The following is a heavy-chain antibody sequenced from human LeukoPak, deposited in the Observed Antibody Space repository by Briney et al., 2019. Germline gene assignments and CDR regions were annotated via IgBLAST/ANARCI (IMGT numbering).Heavy chain of an antibody. CDR3: ASWELHKDVVFDY. CDR2: INPNSGGT. V-gene: IGHV1-2*02. CDR1: GYTFTGYY. J-gene: IGHJ4*02. Sequence: ASVKVSCKASGYTFTGYYMHWVRQAPGQGLEWMGWINPNSGGTNYAQKFQGRVTMTRNTSISTAYMELSSLRSEDTAVYYCASWELHKDVVFDYWGQGTLVTVSS. D-gene: IGHD1-26*01.